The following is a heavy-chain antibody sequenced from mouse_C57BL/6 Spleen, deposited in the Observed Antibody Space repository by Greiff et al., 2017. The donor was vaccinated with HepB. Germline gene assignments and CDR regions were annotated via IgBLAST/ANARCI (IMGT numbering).Heavy chain of an antibody. CDR1: GYTFTGYW. J-gene: IGHJ4*01. Sequence: QVQLQQSGAELMKPGASVKLSCKATGYTFTGYWIEWVKQRPGHGLEWIGEILPGSGSTNYNEKFKGKATFTADTSSNTAYMQLSSLTTEDSAIYYCARGPFYYGSSHYAMDYWGQGTSVTVSS. V-gene: IGHV1-9*01. CDR2: ILPGSGST. D-gene: IGHD1-1*01. CDR3: ARGPFYYGSSHYAMDY.